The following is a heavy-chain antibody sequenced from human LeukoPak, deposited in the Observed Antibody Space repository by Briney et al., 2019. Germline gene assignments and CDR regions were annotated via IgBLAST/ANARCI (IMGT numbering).Heavy chain of an antibody. CDR2: IYSDESLI. V-gene: IGHV5-51*01. Sequence: GESLKISCTASGYSFSKYWIGWVRQTPGKGLEWMGFIYSDESLIRYSPSFEGQVTISADNSINTAYLQWNSLKASDTAMYYCGRYGLSGNGYTSYFYYGMDFWGQGTAVTVSS. D-gene: IGHD5-24*01. CDR3: GRYGLSGNGYTSYFYYGMDF. J-gene: IGHJ6*02. CDR1: GYSFSKYW.